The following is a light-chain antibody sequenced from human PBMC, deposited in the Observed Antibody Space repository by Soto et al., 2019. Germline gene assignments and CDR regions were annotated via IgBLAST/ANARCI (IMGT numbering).Light chain of an antibody. CDR2: GAS. V-gene: IGKV3-20*01. CDR1: QSVSSSY. Sequence: EIVFTKYPGTLSLSPGERATLSCRASQSVSSSYLAWYQQKPGQAPRLLIYGASSRATGIPDRFSGSGSGTDFTLTISRLEPEDFAVYYCQQYGSSPFGGGTKVDVK. CDR3: QQYGSSP. J-gene: IGKJ4*01.